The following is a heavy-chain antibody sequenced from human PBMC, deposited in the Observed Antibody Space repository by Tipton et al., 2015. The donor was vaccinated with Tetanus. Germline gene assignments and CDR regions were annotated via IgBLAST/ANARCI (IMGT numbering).Heavy chain of an antibody. CDR1: GGSVGNGSYY. V-gene: IGHV4-61*01. J-gene: IGHJ3*02. Sequence: LRLSCTVSGGSVGNGSYYWNWIRQSPVKGLEWIGYINSGSTHYNPSLKSRVTISVDTSKNQFSLKLTSVTTADTAVYFCARDELFFSGGEDHAAFDIWGQGTLVTVSS. CDR2: INSGST. D-gene: IGHD3-10*01. CDR3: ARDELFFSGGEDHAAFDI.